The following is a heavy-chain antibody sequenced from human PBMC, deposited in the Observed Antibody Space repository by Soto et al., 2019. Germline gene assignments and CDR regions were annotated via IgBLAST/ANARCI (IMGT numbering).Heavy chain of an antibody. D-gene: IGHD3-16*01. J-gene: IGHJ4*02. CDR1: GYIFSNYW. CDR2: IYPGDSDT. Sequence: PGESLKISCNGSGYIFSNYWIAWGRQMPGKGLEWMGIIYPGDSDTRYSPSFQGQVTISVDKSISTAYLQWSSLKASDTAIYYCARHFYDYLDYWGQGILVTVSS. CDR3: ARHFYDYLDY. V-gene: IGHV5-51*01.